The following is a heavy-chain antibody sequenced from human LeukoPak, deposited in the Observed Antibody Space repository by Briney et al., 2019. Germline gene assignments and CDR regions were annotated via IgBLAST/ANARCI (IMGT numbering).Heavy chain of an antibody. V-gene: IGHV3-23*01. CDR1: GFTFSNYA. CDR3: AKEKDSRGYFDY. J-gene: IGHJ4*02. Sequence: GASLRLSCVVSGFTFSNYAMSWVRQAPGKGLEWVSAISGSGGSAYYADSVKGRFTISRDNSKNTVYLQMHSLGAEDTAVYYCAKEKDSRGYFDYWGQGTLVTVSS. D-gene: IGHD3-22*01. CDR2: ISGSGGSA.